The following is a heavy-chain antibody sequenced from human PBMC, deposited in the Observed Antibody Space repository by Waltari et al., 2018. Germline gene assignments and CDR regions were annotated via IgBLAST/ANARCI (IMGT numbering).Heavy chain of an antibody. D-gene: IGHD1-26*01. CDR3: SRYSGYRFDY. CDR2: ISWDGGST. Sequence: EVQLVESGGGLVKPGGSLRLSCAASGFTFDDYAIIWVRQAPGKGLEWVSRISWDGGSTYYADSVKGRFTISRDNAKNTLYLQMDRLRAEDTALYYCSRYSGYRFDYWGQGVLVTVSS. J-gene: IGHJ4*02. V-gene: IGHV3-43*02. CDR1: GFTFDDYA.